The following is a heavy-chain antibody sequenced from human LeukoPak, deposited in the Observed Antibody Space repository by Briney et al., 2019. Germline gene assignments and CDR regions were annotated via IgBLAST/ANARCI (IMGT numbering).Heavy chain of an antibody. CDR2: IKQDGSEK. D-gene: IGHD6-13*01. J-gene: IGHJ4*02. CDR3: ARVARKQQLASYYFDY. Sequence: GSLRLSCAASGFTFSSYWMSWVRQAPGKGLEWVANIKQDGSEKYYVDSVKGRFTISRDNAKNSLYLQMNSLRAEDTAVYYCARVARKQQLASYYFDYWGQGTLVTVSS. V-gene: IGHV3-7*04. CDR1: GFTFSSYW.